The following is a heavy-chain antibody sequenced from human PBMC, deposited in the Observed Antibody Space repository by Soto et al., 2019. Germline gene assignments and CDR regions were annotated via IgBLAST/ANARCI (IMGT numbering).Heavy chain of an antibody. CDR2: IRSKNHGRTA. CDR3: SRDSTRVYYSDTSGYNYDY. V-gene: IGHV3-49*03. Sequence: GGSLRLSCTTFGFTFGVYTMSWFRKAPGRGLKWVAFIRSKNHGRTAEYATSVRGRFTISRDDSKNIAYLQMNSLITEDTAVYYCSRDSTRVYYSDTSGYNYDYWGQGALVTVSS. D-gene: IGHD3-22*01. CDR1: GFTFGVYT. J-gene: IGHJ4*02.